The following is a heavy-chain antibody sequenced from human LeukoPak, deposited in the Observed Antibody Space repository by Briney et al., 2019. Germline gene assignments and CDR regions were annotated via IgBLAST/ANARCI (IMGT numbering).Heavy chain of an antibody. CDR3: ASGYYYDSSGYLMSSPSDY. CDR2: IYPGDSDT. J-gene: IGHJ4*02. V-gene: IGHV5-51*01. Sequence: AGESLKISCKGSGYSFTSYWIGWVRQMPGKGLEWMGIIYPGDSDTRYSPSFQGQVTISADKSISTAYLQWSSLKASDTAMYYCASGYYYDSSGYLMSSPSDYWGQGTLVTVSS. CDR1: GYSFTSYW. D-gene: IGHD3-22*01.